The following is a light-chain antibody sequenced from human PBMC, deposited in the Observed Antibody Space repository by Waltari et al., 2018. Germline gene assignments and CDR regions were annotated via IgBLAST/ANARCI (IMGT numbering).Light chain of an antibody. Sequence: DIQMTQSPSPLSASVGDRVTISRRVSQGFGTYLNWYQQKPVKAPNLVIYAASGLQSGVPARVRGSGSGTDFTLTIRSLQPEDVATYYCHQSFSRPVTFGQGTRLEIK. CDR3: HQSFSRPVT. CDR2: AAS. V-gene: IGKV1-39*01. CDR1: QGFGTY. J-gene: IGKJ5*01.